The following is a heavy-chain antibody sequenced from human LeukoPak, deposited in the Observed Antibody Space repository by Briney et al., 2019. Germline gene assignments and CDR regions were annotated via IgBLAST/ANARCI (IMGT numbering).Heavy chain of an antibody. CDR1: GYTFINYG. V-gene: IGHV1-18*01. J-gene: IGHJ6*02. Sequence: ASVKVSCKASGYTFINYGVNWLRQAPGQGLEWMVWSNNYNCNTNHAHKFQGRVSMTTDRSTNTAYMELRSLSSDDTAIYYCARGASGTYYIADSHYYNVDVWGQGTTVTVS. D-gene: IGHD3-10*01. CDR3: ARGASGTYYIADSHYYNVDV. CDR2: SNNYNCNT.